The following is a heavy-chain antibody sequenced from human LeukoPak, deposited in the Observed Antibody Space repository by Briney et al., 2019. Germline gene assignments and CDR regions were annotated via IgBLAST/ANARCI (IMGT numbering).Heavy chain of an antibody. V-gene: IGHV3-48*03. D-gene: IGHD3-10*01. CDR3: AKVAKYYYGSETYYFFEQ. CDR1: GFTFSSYE. Sequence: GGSLRLSCAASGFTFSSYEMNWVRQAPGKGLEWVSYISSSGSTIYYADSVKGRFTISRDNARNSLELQMNSLRVEDTAVYCCAKVAKYYYGSETYYFFEQWGQGTPVTASS. CDR2: ISSSGSTI. J-gene: IGHJ4*02.